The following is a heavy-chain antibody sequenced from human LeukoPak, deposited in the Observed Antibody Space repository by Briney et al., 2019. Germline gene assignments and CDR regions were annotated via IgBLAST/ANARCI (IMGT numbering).Heavy chain of an antibody. CDR3: ARSQGYQLPFDY. Sequence: QPGGSLRLSCAASGFTVSSNYMSWVRQAPGKGLEWISVIYCGGSTYYADSVKGRFTISRDNSKNTMYLQMNSLSAEDTAVYYCARSQGYQLPFDYWGQGTLVTVSS. CDR2: IYCGGST. D-gene: IGHD2-2*01. V-gene: IGHV3-53*01. CDR1: GFTVSSNY. J-gene: IGHJ4*02.